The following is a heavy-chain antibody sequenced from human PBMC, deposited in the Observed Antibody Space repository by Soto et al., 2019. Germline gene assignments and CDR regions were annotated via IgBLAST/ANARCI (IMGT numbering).Heavy chain of an antibody. CDR2: IDNAGTDS. J-gene: IGHJ6*04. V-gene: IGHV3-74*01. CDR1: GFTLSGRS. CDR3: ARGWFGPDV. Sequence: EVQLVESGGGLVQPGGSLRLSCAASGFTLSGRSMHWVRQAPGKGLVWVSGIDNAGTDSTYADSVKGRFTSSRDNAKKMLYLQMNSLRVEATAVYYCARGWFGPDVWGKGTTVTVSS. D-gene: IGHD3-10*01.